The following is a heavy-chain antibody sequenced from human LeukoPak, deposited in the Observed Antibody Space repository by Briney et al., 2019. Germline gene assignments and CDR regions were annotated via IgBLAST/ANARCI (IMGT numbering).Heavy chain of an antibody. CDR1: GFTVSTTY. V-gene: IGHV3-53*01. CDR2: IYSGGTT. CDR3: AKGLAYGANSPFDY. D-gene: IGHD4-23*01. J-gene: IGHJ4*02. Sequence: PGGSLRLSCVASGFTVSTTYMGWVRQAPGKGLEWVSVIYSGGTTYYADSVKGRFTISRDNSKNTLYLQMNSLRAEDTAVYYCAKGLAYGANSPFDYWGQGTLVTVSS.